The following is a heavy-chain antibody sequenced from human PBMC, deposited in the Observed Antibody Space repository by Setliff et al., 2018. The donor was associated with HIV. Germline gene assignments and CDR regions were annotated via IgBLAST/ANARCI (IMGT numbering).Heavy chain of an antibody. CDR1: GGSVSSSSYY. J-gene: IGHJ6*03. CDR2: IYYSGST. V-gene: IGHV4-39*01. Sequence: SETLSLTCTVSGGSVSSSSYYWGWIRQPPGKGLEWIGSIYYSGSTYYNPSLKSRVTISVDTSKNQFSLKLSSVTAADTAVYYCAQAYGSGSYYGYYYYYYYMDVWGKGTTVTVSS. D-gene: IGHD3-10*01. CDR3: AQAYGSGSYYGYYYYYYYMDV.